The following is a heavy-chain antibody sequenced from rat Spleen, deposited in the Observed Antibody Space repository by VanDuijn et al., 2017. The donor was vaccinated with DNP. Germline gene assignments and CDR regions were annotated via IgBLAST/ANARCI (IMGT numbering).Heavy chain of an antibody. CDR2: INSAGST. Sequence: LTCSVTGYSITSSYRWNWIRKFPGNKLEWMGYINSAGSTNYNPSLKSRISITRDTSKNQFFLQVNSVTTEDTATYYCASYYYDGYYAMDAWGQGTSVAVSS. V-gene: IGHV3-3*01. J-gene: IGHJ4*01. CDR3: ASYYYDGYYAMDA. D-gene: IGHD1-12*02. CDR1: GYSITSSYR.